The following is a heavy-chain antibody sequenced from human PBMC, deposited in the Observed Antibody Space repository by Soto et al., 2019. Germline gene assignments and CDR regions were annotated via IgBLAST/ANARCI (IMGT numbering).Heavy chain of an antibody. J-gene: IGHJ6*02. V-gene: IGHV4-34*01. CDR2: INHSGST. CDR3: ARGRCSGGSCYFLIGYYGMDV. Sequence: QVQLQQWGAGLLKPSETLSLTCAVYGGSFSGYYWSWIRQPPGKGLEWIGEINHSGSTNYNPSLKSRVTISVDTSKNQVSLKLRSVTAADTAVYDCARGRCSGGSCYFLIGYYGMDVWGQGTTVAVSS. D-gene: IGHD2-15*01. CDR1: GGSFSGYY.